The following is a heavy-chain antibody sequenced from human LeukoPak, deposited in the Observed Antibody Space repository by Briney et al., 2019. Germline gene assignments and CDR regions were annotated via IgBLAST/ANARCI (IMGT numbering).Heavy chain of an antibody. J-gene: IGHJ4*02. V-gene: IGHV3-9*01. CDR3: AKGRSGSSFDY. Sequence: GGSLRLSCAASGFTFDDYAMHWVRHAPGKGLEWVSGISWNSGSIGYADSVKGRFTISRDNAKSSLYLQMNSLRAEDTALYYCAKGRSGSSFDYWGQGTLVTVSS. CDR2: ISWNSGSI. CDR1: GFTFDDYA.